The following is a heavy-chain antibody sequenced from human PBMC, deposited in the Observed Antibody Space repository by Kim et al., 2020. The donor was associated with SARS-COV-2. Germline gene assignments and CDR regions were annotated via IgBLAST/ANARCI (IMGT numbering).Heavy chain of an antibody. V-gene: IGHV1-2*02. CDR3: ARSPTMYSGSYCFDY. J-gene: IGHJ4*02. D-gene: IGHD1-26*01. Sequence: PKFQGRVTMTRDTSISTAYMELSRLRSDDTAVYYCARSPTMYSGSYCFDYWGQGTLVTVSS.